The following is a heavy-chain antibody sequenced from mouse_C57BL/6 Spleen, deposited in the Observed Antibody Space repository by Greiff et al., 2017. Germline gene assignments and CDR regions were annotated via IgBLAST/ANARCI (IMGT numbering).Heavy chain of an antibody. J-gene: IGHJ1*03. CDR1: GFNIKDYY. V-gene: IGHV14-2*01. CDR2: IDPDDGET. CDR3: ARAGVTTVVATHFDV. Sequence: EVQLQQSGAELVKPGASVKLSCTASGFNIKDYYMHWVKQRTEQGLEWIGRIDPDDGETKYTPKFQGKATITADTSSNTAYLQLSRRTSEDTAVYDGARAGVTTVVATHFDVWGTGTTVTVSS. D-gene: IGHD1-1*01.